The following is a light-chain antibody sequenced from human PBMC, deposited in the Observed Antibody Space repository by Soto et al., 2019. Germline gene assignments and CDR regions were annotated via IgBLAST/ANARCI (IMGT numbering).Light chain of an antibody. CDR3: QQNYSTPPT. CDR1: QTIIGY. CDR2: AAS. Sequence: DIQMTQSPSPLPQSIGDSVTTTRPASQTIIGYLNWYQQKPGKAPKLLIYAASSLQSGVPSRFSGSGSGTDFTLTISSLQPEDFATYYCQQNYSTPPTFGQGTKVDIK. J-gene: IGKJ1*01. V-gene: IGKV1-39*01.